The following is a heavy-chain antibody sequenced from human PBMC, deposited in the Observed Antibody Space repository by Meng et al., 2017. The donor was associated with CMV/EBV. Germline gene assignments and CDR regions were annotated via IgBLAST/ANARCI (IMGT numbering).Heavy chain of an antibody. V-gene: IGHV1-46*01. CDR3: ARGAAAAYYYDTSGLYGEILDY. Sequence: ASVKVSCKASGGTFSSYSIIWVRQAPGQGLEWMGIIDPSGGSTSFPQKFQGRFTMTRDTSTSTVYMELYSLRSEDTAIYYCARGAAAAYYYDTSGLYGEILDYWGQGTLVTVSS. D-gene: IGHD3-22*01. J-gene: IGHJ4*02. CDR2: IDPSGGST. CDR1: GGTFSSYS.